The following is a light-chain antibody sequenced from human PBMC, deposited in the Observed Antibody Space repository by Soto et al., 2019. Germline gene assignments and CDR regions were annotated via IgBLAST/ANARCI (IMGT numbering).Light chain of an antibody. Sequence: QSALTQPASVSGSPGQSITMSCTGNNSDVGGYEYVSWYQQHAGRAPKLIIYDVSNRPSGISGRFSGSKFGNTASLTISGLQAEDEADYYCSSYTSRSLYVFGTGTKVTVL. CDR3: SSYTSRSLYV. CDR2: DVS. CDR1: NSDVGGYEY. V-gene: IGLV2-14*01. J-gene: IGLJ1*01.